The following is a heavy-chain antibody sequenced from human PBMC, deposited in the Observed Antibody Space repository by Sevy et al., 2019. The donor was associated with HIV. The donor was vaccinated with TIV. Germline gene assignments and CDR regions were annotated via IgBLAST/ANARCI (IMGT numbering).Heavy chain of an antibody. D-gene: IGHD2-15*01. J-gene: IGHJ4*02. CDR3: ARAYCSDGSCYEGAC. Sequence: GASVKVSCKASGYTFTGYYIHWVRQAPGQGLEWMGRISPMNGDTDYAQKFQGRVTMTRDTSISAAYLDVTRLRSDDTATYYCARAYCSDGSCYEGACWGQRTLVTVSS. V-gene: IGHV1-2*06. CDR2: ISPMNGDT. CDR1: GYTFTGYY.